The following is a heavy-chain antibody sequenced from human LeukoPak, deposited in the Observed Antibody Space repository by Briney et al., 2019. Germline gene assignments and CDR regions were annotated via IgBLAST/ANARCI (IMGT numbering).Heavy chain of an antibody. CDR1: GFTFSNAW. J-gene: IGHJ4*02. CDR3: TTAPTHIVVVPAATPRDPWGSTY. CDR2: IKSKTDGGTT. Sequence: GGSLRLSCAASGFTFSNAWMSWVRQAPGKGLEWVGRIKSKTDGGTTDYAAPVKGRFTISRDDSKNTLYLQMNSLKTEDTDVYYCTTAPTHIVVVPAATPRDPWGSTYWGQGTLVTVSS. V-gene: IGHV3-15*01. D-gene: IGHD2-2*01.